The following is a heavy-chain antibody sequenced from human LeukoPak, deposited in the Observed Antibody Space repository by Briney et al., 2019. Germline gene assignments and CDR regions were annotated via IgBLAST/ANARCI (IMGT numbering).Heavy chain of an antibody. CDR3: ARMTTVTHY. CDR1: GFTFSNYE. CDR2: ISGSAATI. V-gene: IGHV3-48*03. D-gene: IGHD4-17*01. Sequence: PGGSLRLSCAASGFTFSNYEMNWVRQAPGKGLEWVSFISGSAATIYYADSVQGRFTISRDNARNSLYLQMNSLRAEDTAVYYCARMTTVTHYWGQGTLVTGSS. J-gene: IGHJ4*02.